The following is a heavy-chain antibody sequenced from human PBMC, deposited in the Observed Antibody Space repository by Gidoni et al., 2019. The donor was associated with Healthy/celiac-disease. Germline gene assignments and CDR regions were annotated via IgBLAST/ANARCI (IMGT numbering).Heavy chain of an antibody. CDR3: ARGPHYYYYYGMDV. CDR1: GFTDSSNY. J-gene: IGHJ6*02. CDR2: IYSGGST. V-gene: IGHV3-53*01. Sequence: EVQLVESGGGLIQPGGSLRLSCAASGFTDSSNYTSWVRQAPGKGLEWVSVIYSGGSTYYADSVKGRFTISRDNSKNTLYLQMNSLRAEDTAVYYCARGPHYYYYYGMDVWGQGTTVTVSS.